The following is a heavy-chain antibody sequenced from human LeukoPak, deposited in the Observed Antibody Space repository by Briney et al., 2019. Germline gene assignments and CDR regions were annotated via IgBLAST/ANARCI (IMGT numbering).Heavy chain of an antibody. CDR3: AREDSGSYYNYYYFYMDV. J-gene: IGHJ6*03. CDR2: IYPSGNT. CDR1: GGSFSGYS. D-gene: IGHD3-10*01. Sequence: KTSETLSLTCSISGGSFSGYSLSWVRQPAGKGLEWIGRIYPSGNTNYNPSLKSRVSLFVDASKTQFPLRLSPVTAADTAVYYCAREDSGSYYNYYYFYMDVWGKGTTVTISS. V-gene: IGHV4-4*07.